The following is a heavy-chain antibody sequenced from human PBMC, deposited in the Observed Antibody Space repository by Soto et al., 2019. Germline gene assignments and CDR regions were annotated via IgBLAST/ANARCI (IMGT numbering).Heavy chain of an antibody. D-gene: IGHD1-1*01. J-gene: IGHJ4*02. Sequence: QVQLVESGGGVVQPGRSLRLSCSASGFTFSDYEMYWVRQAPGKGLDWVSFISYDGNNQYYADSVKGRFTVSRDNSKNPLSLQMNSLRAEDTAVYFCARRTGNAPRFDYWGKGTLVTVSS. V-gene: IGHV3-30-3*01. CDR1: GFTFSDYE. CDR2: ISYDGNNQ. CDR3: ARRTGNAPRFDY.